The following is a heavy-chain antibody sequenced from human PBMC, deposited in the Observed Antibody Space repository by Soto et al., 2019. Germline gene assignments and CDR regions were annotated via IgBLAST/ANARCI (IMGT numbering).Heavy chain of an antibody. D-gene: IGHD5-12*01. V-gene: IGHV4-38-2*01. J-gene: IGHJ4*02. CDR3: AGGGYSGYDRYYFDY. CDR2: IYHSGST. CDR1: GYSISRDYF. Sequence: PSETLSLTCAVSGYSISRDYFWGWIRQPPGKGLEWIASIYHSGSTYFNPSVKSRVTMSVDTSKNQVSLKLNSVTAADTAVYYCAGGGYSGYDRYYFDYWGQGTLVTVSS.